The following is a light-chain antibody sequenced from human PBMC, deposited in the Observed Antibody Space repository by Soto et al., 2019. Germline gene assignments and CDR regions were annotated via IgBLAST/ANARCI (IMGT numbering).Light chain of an antibody. CDR1: QSISSW. Sequence: DIHMTQSPSTLSASVGDRVTITCRASQSISSWLAWYKQKPGKAPKLLIYDASILESGVTSSFSSVGSGTDFNPTISSLQPDDFATYYCQQYYSYSSTFGQGTEVEIK. V-gene: IGKV1-5*01. J-gene: IGKJ1*01. CDR2: DAS. CDR3: QQYYSYSST.